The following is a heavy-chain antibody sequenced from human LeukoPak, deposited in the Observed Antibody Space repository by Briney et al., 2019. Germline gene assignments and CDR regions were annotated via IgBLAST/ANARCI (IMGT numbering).Heavy chain of an antibody. D-gene: IGHD4-17*01. CDR3: ARDGYGDYYFDY. CDR2: IIPLLGII. Sequence: SVKVSCKASGGTFNSYVFNWVRQAPGQGLEWMGRIIPLLGIINYAQKLQGRVAITADKSTSSAYMELSRLTSADTAVYYCARDGYGDYYFDYWGQGTLVTVSS. V-gene: IGHV1-69*04. CDR1: GGTFNSYV. J-gene: IGHJ4*02.